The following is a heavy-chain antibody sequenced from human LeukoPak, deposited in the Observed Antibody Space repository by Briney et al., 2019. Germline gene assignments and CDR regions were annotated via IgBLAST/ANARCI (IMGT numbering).Heavy chain of an antibody. J-gene: IGHJ4*02. Sequence: PGGSLRLSCAASGFTFSNYWMNWVRQAPGKGLEWVANIKRDGSEIFYVDSVKGRFTISRDNAKNSLYLQMNSLRAEDTAVYYCAGGGDSKSYFGYFDYWAQGTLVTVSS. D-gene: IGHD1-26*01. CDR1: GFTFSNYW. V-gene: IGHV3-7*01. CDR3: AGGGDSKSYFGYFDY. CDR2: IKRDGSEI.